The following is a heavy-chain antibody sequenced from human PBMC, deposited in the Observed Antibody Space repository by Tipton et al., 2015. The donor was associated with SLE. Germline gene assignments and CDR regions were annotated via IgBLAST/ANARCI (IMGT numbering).Heavy chain of an antibody. CDR2: ISGSGSTM. CDR3: ARVRSSSSVAGTEFDY. V-gene: IGHV3-48*01. J-gene: IGHJ4*03. Sequence: GSLRLSCAASGFTFSPYSMTWVRQAPGKGLEWISYISGSGSTMYYADSVKGRFTISRDNAKNSLYLHMNSLRAEDTAVYYCARVRSSSSVAGTEFDYWGQGTLVTVSS. D-gene: IGHD6-19*01. CDR1: GFTFSPYS.